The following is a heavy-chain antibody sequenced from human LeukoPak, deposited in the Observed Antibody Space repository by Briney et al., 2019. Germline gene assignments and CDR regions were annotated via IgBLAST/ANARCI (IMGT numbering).Heavy chain of an antibody. CDR3: AKERVDWRYFDY. CDR2: ISSSSSYI. D-gene: IGHD3-9*01. CDR1: GFTFSSYS. V-gene: IGHV3-21*01. J-gene: IGHJ4*02. Sequence: PGGSLRLSCAASGFTFSSYSMNWVRQAPGKGLEWVSSISSSSSYIYYADSVKGRFTISRDNAKNSLYLQMNSLRAEDTAVYYCAKERVDWRYFDYWGQGTLVTVSS.